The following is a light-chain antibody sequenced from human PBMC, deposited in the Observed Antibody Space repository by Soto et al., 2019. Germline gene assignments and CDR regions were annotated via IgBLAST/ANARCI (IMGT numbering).Light chain of an antibody. CDR3: QQYNNWPRT. Sequence: EIILTQSPATLSVSAGDRVTLSCRASQSLNSNLAWHQQKPGQAPRLLIYGASTRATGIPARFSGSGSGTEFTLTISSLQSGDFALYYCQQYNNWPRTFGQGTKVEIK. V-gene: IGKV3-15*01. CDR2: GAS. CDR1: QSLNSN. J-gene: IGKJ1*01.